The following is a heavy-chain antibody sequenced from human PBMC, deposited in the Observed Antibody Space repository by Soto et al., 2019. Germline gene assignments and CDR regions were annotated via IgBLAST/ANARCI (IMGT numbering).Heavy chain of an antibody. J-gene: IGHJ6*02. CDR2: IYYSGST. V-gene: IGHV4-39*01. CDR3: ARPCIAAAGTGWEPEFGEYYGMDV. D-gene: IGHD6-13*01. Sequence: QLLESGPGLVKPSETLSLTCTVSGGSISSSSYYWGWIRQPPGKGLEWIGSIYYSGSTYYNPSLKSRVTTSVDTSKNQFSLKLSSVTAADTAVYYCARPCIAAAGTGWEPEFGEYYGMDVWGQGTTVTVSS. CDR1: GGSISSSSYY.